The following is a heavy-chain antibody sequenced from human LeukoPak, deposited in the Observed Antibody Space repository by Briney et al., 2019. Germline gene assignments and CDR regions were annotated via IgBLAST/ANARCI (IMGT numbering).Heavy chain of an antibody. Sequence: GGSLRLSCAASGFTFSDYYMSWIRQAPGKGLEWVSYISSSGSTIYYADSVKGRFTISRDNAKNSLYLQMNSLRAEDTAVYYCARRITMVRGVTLRGAFDIWGQGTMVTVSS. CDR2: ISSSGSTI. CDR3: ARRITMVRGVTLRGAFDI. V-gene: IGHV3-11*04. D-gene: IGHD3-10*01. CDR1: GFTFSDYY. J-gene: IGHJ3*02.